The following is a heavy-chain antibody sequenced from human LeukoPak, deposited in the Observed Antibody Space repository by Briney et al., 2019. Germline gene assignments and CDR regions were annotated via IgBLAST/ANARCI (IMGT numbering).Heavy chain of an antibody. Sequence: GGSLRLSCAASGFTFSNAWMSWVRQAPGKGLEWVGRIKSKTDGGTTDYAAPVKGRFTISRDDSKNTLYLQMNSLKTEDTAVYYCTTDIGLIAVAGKGVPDYWGQGTLVTVSS. CDR3: TTDIGLIAVAGKGVPDY. J-gene: IGHJ4*02. CDR1: GFTFSNAW. D-gene: IGHD6-19*01. CDR2: IKSKTDGGTT. V-gene: IGHV3-15*01.